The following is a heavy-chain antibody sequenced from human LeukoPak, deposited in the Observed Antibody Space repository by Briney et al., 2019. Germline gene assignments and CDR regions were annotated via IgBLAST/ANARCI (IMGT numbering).Heavy chain of an antibody. V-gene: IGHV4-61*08. D-gene: IGHD5-18*01. CDR2: IYSSGNT. CDR3: ARSIQIWPLSTFDY. CDR1: GGSISSGGYY. Sequence: SETLSLTCTVSGGSISSGGYYWRWIRQPPGKGLEWIGYIYSSGNTNYNPSHKSRVTISLDTSKNQFSLKLSSVTAADTAVYYCARSIQIWPLSTFDYWGQGTLVTVSS. J-gene: IGHJ4*02.